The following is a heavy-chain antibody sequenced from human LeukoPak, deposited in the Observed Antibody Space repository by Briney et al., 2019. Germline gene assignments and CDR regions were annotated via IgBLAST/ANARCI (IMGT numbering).Heavy chain of an antibody. CDR2: ISTISTYI. Sequence: GGSLRLSCAVSGFTFSDYSMNWVRQAPGKGLEWVSSISTISTYIYYADSVKGRFTISRDNSKNTLYLQLNSLRAEDTAVYYCAKDINYGDPYYFDYWGQGTLVTVSS. CDR1: GFTFSDYS. J-gene: IGHJ4*02. D-gene: IGHD4-17*01. CDR3: AKDINYGDPYYFDY. V-gene: IGHV3-21*01.